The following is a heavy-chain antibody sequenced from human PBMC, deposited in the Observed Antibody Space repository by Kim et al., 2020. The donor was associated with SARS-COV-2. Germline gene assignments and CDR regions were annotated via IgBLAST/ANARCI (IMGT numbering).Heavy chain of an antibody. CDR1: RFTFSSYS. V-gene: IGHV3-21*04. D-gene: IGHD2-21*02. J-gene: IGHJ2*01. CDR3: ARKSYGGNSWYFDL. CDR2: ISSSSSFI. Sequence: GGSLRLSCAASRFTFSSYSMNWVRQAPGKGMEWVSAISSSSSFIYYADSVKGRFTISRDNAENSLFLQMNSLTAEDTAVYYCARKSYGGNSWYFDLWGRGTLVTVSS.